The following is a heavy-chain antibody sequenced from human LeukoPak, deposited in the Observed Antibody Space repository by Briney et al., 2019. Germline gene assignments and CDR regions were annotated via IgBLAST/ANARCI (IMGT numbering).Heavy chain of an antibody. CDR2: IWYDGSNK. CDR3: ARGDGDYGYYYYSMDV. V-gene: IGHV3-33*01. J-gene: IGHJ6*02. Sequence: GGSLRLSCAASGFTFSSYGMHWVRQAPGKGLEWVAVIWYDGSNKYYADSVKGRFTISRDNSKNTLYLQMNSLRAEDTAVYYCARGDGDYGYYYYSMDVWGQGTTVTVSS. CDR1: GFTFSSYG. D-gene: IGHD4-17*01.